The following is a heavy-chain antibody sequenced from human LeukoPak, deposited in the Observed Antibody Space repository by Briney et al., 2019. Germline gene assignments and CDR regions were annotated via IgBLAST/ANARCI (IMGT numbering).Heavy chain of an antibody. CDR3: AKGTASGLTSGSVYFDY. V-gene: IGHV1-2*02. CDR2: INPNSGGT. D-gene: IGHD3-10*01. Sequence: AASVKVSCKASGYTFTGYYMHWVRQAPGQGLEWMGWINPNSGGTNYAQKFQGRVTMTRDTSISTAYMELSRLRSDDTAVYYCAKGTASGLTSGSVYFDYWGQGTLVTVSS. J-gene: IGHJ4*02. CDR1: GYTFTGYY.